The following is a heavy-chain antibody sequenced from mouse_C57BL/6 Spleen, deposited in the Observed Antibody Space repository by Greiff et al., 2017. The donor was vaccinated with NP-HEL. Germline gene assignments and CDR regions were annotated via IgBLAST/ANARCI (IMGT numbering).Heavy chain of an antibody. J-gene: IGHJ4*01. V-gene: IGHV1-64*01. CDR3: ASPRWLLDYAMDY. CDR1: GYTFTSYW. D-gene: IGHD2-3*01. Sequence: QVQLQQPGAELVKPGASVKLSCKASGYTFTSYWMHWVKQRPGQGLEWIGMIHPNSGSTNYNEKFKSKATLTVDKSSSTAYMQLSSLTSEDSAVYYCASPRWLLDYAMDYWGQGTSVTVSS. CDR2: IHPNSGST.